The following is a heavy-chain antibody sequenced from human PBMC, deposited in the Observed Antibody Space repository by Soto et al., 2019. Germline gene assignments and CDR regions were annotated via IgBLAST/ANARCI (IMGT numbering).Heavy chain of an antibody. J-gene: IGHJ4*02. D-gene: IGHD2-15*01. Sequence: QVQLVESGGGLVKPGGSLRLSCAVSGFSFSDYYMSWIRQAPGKGLEWVSYLSSSGVYTNYADSVKGRFTSSRDNAKKSLYLQMNSLRAEDTAVYYCASSPLGYCSGGSCYGPVKYWGQGTLVTVSS. CDR1: GFSFSDYY. V-gene: IGHV3-11*06. CDR2: LSSSGVYT. CDR3: ASSPLGYCSGGSCYGPVKY.